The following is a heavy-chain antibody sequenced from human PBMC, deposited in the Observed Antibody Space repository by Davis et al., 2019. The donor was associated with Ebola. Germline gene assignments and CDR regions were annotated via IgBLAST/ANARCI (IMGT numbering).Heavy chain of an antibody. Sequence: GESLKISCAASGFTFSSYAMHWVRQAPGKGLEWVANIKQDGSEKYYVDSVKGRFTISRDNAKNSLYLQMNSLRAEDTAVYYCAKRRGMDVWGQGTTVTVSS. CDR2: IKQDGSEK. V-gene: IGHV3-7*03. CDR1: GFTFSSYA. CDR3: AKRRGMDV. J-gene: IGHJ6*02.